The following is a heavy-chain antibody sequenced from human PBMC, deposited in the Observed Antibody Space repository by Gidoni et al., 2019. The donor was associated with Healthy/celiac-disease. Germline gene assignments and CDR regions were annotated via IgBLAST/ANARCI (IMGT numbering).Heavy chain of an antibody. CDR3: ARQATRRDAFDI. CDR1: VYTFTGYY. J-gene: IGHJ3*02. Sequence: QVQLVPSWAEVKKPVASVKVSCKASVYTFTGYYMHWVRQAPGQGLEWMGWINPNSGGTNYAQKFQGRVTMTRDTSISTAYMELSRLRSDDTAVYYCARQATRRDAFDIWGQGTMVTVSS. V-gene: IGHV1-2*02. CDR2: INPNSGGT. D-gene: IGHD2-2*01.